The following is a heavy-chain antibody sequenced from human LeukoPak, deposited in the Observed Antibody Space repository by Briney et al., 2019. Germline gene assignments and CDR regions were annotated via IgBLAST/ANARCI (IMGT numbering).Heavy chain of an antibody. CDR1: GYTFTSYY. CDR2: INPSGGST. V-gene: IGHV1-46*01. Sequence: GASVKVSCKASGYTFTSYYMHWVRRAPGQGLEWMGIINPSGGSTSYAQKFQGRVTMTRDTSTSTVYMELSSLRSEDTAVYYCARSPMMHDAFDIWGQGTMVTVSS. J-gene: IGHJ3*02. CDR3: ARSPMMHDAFDI. D-gene: IGHD3-16*01.